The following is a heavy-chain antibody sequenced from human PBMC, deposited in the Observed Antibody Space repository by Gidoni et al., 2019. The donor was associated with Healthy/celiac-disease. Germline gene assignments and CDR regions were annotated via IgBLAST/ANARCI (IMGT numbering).Heavy chain of an antibody. J-gene: IGHJ4*02. V-gene: IGHV3-30*18. CDR1: GSTFSSYG. CDR3: AKARGSSWSFDY. D-gene: IGHD6-13*01. CDR2: ISYDGSNK. Sequence: QVQLVESGGGVVQPGRSLRPSCPASGSTFSSYGMHWVRQAPGKGMEWVAVISYDGSNKYYADSVKGRFTISRDNSKNTLYLQMNSLRAEDTAVYYCAKARGSSWSFDYWGQGTLVTVSS.